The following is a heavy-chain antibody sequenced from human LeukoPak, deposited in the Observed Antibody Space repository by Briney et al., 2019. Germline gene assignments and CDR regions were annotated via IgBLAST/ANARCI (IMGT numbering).Heavy chain of an antibody. J-gene: IGHJ4*02. CDR1: GFTFGSYS. V-gene: IGHV3-21*06. D-gene: IGHD6-13*01. CDR2: ISGSGATI. CDR3: VREAIAASPVDYFGP. Sequence: GGSLRLSCAASGFTFGSYSLNWVRRAPGKGLEWVSAISGSGATIYYADSVKGRFTISRDNAKNSLYLQMSSLRAEDSAMYYCVREAIAASPVDYFGPWGQGTQVTVSS.